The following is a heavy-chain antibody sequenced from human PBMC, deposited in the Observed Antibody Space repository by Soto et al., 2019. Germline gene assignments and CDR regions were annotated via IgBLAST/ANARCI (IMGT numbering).Heavy chain of an antibody. CDR3: ARGGSGSYYNWFDP. CDR2: IYYSGST. V-gene: IGHV4-61*01. Sequence: QVQLQESGPGLVKPSETLSLTCTVSGGSVSSGSYYWSWIRQPPGKGREWIGYIYYSGSTNYNPSLKSRVTISVDTSKNQFSLKLSSVTAADTAVYYCARGGSGSYYNWFDPWGQGTLVTVSS. CDR1: GGSVSSGSYY. D-gene: IGHD1-26*01. J-gene: IGHJ5*02.